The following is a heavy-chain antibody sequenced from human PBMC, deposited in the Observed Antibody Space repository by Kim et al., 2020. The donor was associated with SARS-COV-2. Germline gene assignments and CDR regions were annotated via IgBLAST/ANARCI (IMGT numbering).Heavy chain of an antibody. Sequence: SETLSLTCTVSGGSISSYYWSWIRQPPGKGLEWIGYIYYSGSTNYNPSLKSRVTMSVDTSKNQFSLKLSSVTAADTAVYYCARSVVGGGRGLRFDPWGQGTLVTVSS. CDR3: ARSVVGGGRGLRFDP. V-gene: IGHV4-59*01. D-gene: IGHD1-26*01. CDR2: IYYSGST. J-gene: IGHJ5*02. CDR1: GGSISSYY.